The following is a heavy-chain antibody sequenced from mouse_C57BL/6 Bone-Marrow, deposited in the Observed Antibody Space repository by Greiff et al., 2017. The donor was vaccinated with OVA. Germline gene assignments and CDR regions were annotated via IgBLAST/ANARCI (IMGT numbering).Heavy chain of an antibody. CDR2: IRNKANGYTT. D-gene: IGHD3-1*01. J-gene: IGHJ2*01. Sequence: EVKLVESGGGLVQPGGSLSLSCAASGFTFTDYYMSWVRQPPGKALEWLGFIRNKANGYTTEYSASVKGLFTISRDNSQSILYLQMNAMRAEDSATYYCARYAWAFDYWGQGTTLTVSS. V-gene: IGHV7-3*01. CDR1: GFTFTDYY. CDR3: ARYAWAFDY.